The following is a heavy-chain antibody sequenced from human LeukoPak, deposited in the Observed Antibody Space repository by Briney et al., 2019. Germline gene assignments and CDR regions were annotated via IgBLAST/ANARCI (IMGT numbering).Heavy chain of an antibody. Sequence: PGGSLRLSCAASGFTFCGFGMQWVRPAPGQGLEWVAFIRYDGSNKYYADSVKGRFTISRDNSKNTLYLQMNSLRAEDTAVYYCARHSGSYFDAFDIWGQGTMVTVSS. CDR1: GFTFCGFG. D-gene: IGHD1-26*01. CDR2: IRYDGSNK. V-gene: IGHV3-30*02. J-gene: IGHJ3*02. CDR3: ARHSGSYFDAFDI.